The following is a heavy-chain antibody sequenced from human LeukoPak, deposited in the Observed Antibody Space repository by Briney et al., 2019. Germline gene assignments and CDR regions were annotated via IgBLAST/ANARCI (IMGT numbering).Heavy chain of an antibody. CDR3: ARDRDGSGWHDY. CDR2: ISSSSSYI. CDR1: GFTFSSYT. Sequence: GGSLRLSCAASGFTFSSYTMNWARQAPGKGLEWVSSISSSSSYIYFADSVKGRFTSSRDNAKNSLYLQMNSLRAEDTAVYYCARDRDGSGWHDYWGQGTLVTVSS. D-gene: IGHD6-19*01. V-gene: IGHV3-21*01. J-gene: IGHJ4*02.